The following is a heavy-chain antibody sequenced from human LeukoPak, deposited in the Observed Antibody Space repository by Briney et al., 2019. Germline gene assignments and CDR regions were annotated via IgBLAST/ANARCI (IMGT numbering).Heavy chain of an antibody. Sequence: GGSLRLSCAASGFTFSSYEMNWVRQAPGKGLEWVSYISSSGSTIYYADSVKGRFTISRDNAKNSLYLQMNSLRAEDTAVYYCARDLIAVAGSYDAFDIWGQGTMVTVSS. V-gene: IGHV3-48*03. CDR2: ISSSGSTI. CDR3: ARDLIAVAGSYDAFDI. J-gene: IGHJ3*02. D-gene: IGHD6-19*01. CDR1: GFTFSSYE.